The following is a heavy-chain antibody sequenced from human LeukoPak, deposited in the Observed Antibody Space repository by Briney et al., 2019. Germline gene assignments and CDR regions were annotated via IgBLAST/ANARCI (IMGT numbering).Heavy chain of an antibody. CDR2: IYHSGST. D-gene: IGHD6-13*01. J-gene: IGHJ5*02. CDR1: GGSISSGGYS. V-gene: IGHV4-30-2*01. Sequence: SQTLSLTCAVSGGSISSGGYSWSWIRQPPGKGLEWIGYIYHSGSTYYNPSLKSRVTISVDTSKNQFSLKLSSVTAADTAVYYCARLYSSLVLRHYNWFDPWGQGTLVTVSS. CDR3: ARLYSSLVLRHYNWFDP.